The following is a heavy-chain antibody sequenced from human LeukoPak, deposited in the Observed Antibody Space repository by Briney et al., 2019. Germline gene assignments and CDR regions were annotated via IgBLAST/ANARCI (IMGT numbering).Heavy chain of an antibody. J-gene: IGHJ4*02. CDR3: ARETNLISSGLDY. CDR2: IKQDGSEK. Sequence: GSLRLSCAASGFTFSRYWMSWVRQAPGKGLEWVANIKQDGSEKYYVDSVKGRFTISRDNAKNSLYLQMNSLRAEDTAVYYCARETNLISSGLDYWGQGTLVTVSS. D-gene: IGHD3-10*01. CDR1: GFTFSRYW. V-gene: IGHV3-7*01.